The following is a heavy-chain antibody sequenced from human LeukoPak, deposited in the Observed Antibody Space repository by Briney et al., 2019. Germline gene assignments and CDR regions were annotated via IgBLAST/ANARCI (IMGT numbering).Heavy chain of an antibody. Sequence: SETLSLTCTVSGTSVSTNYWSWIRQPPGKGLEWIGYIYYSGSTNYNPSLKSRVTISVDTSKNQFSLKLRSVTAADTAVFYCARHRYYYDSSGHYYQPWGQGTLVTVSS. CDR3: ARHRYYYDSSGHYYQP. CDR1: GTSVSTNY. CDR2: IYYSGST. J-gene: IGHJ5*02. V-gene: IGHV4-59*02. D-gene: IGHD3-22*01.